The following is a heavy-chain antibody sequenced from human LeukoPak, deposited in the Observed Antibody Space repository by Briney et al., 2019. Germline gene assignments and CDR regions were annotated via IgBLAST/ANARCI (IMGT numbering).Heavy chain of an antibody. J-gene: IGHJ6*03. CDR1: GFTFSSYV. D-gene: IGHD5-18*01. Sequence: PGGSLRLSCAASGFTFSSYVMHWVRQAPGKGLEWVANIKQDGSEKYYVDSVKGRFTISRDNARNSLYLHMNSLRAEDTAVYYCARCGYSHGYGWGGGYYYYYLDVWGKGTTVTVSS. CDR2: IKQDGSEK. CDR3: ARCGYSHGYGWGGGYYYYYLDV. V-gene: IGHV3-7*01.